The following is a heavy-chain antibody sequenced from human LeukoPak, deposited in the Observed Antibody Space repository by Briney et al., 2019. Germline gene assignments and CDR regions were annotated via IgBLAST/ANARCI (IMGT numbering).Heavy chain of an antibody. CDR1: GYTFTTCD. D-gene: IGHD5-18*01. CDR2: MNPNSGNT. CDR3: ARRNTAMVAGLDY. V-gene: IGHV1-8*01. J-gene: IGHJ4*02. Sequence: ASVKVSCKASGYTFTTCDINWVRQATGQGLEGMIWMNPNSGNTVYAQKFQGRVTMTRNTSISTAFMELRGLRSEDTAVYFCARRNTAMVAGLDYWGQGSLVTVSS.